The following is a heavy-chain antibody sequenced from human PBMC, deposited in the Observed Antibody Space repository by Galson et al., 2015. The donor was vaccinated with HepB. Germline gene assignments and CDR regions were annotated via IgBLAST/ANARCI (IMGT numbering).Heavy chain of an antibody. CDR2: ITGSGGST. CDR1: GFTFSTYA. CDR3: AKGRGFFGSKSYYAMDV. J-gene: IGHJ6*02. D-gene: IGHD3-10*01. V-gene: IGHV3-23*01. Sequence: SLRLSCAASGFTFSTYAMSWVRQAPGKGLEWVSSITGSGGSTYYADSGKGRFTISRDNSKNTVYVQMNSLRVEDTAVYYCAKGRGFFGSKSYYAMDVWGQGTTVTVSS.